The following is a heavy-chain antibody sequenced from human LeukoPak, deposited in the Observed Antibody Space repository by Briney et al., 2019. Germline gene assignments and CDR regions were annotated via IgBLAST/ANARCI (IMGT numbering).Heavy chain of an antibody. Sequence: GGSLRLSCAASGFTFSSYVMHWVRQAPGKGLEWVAIISYDGSNEYYADSVKGRFTISRDNSENTLYLQMNSLRAADTAVYYCARDKGTLYLSSFDYWGQGTLVTVSS. CDR1: GFTFSSYV. D-gene: IGHD2-8*01. CDR3: ARDKGTLYLSSFDY. V-gene: IGHV3-30*04. J-gene: IGHJ4*02. CDR2: ISYDGSNE.